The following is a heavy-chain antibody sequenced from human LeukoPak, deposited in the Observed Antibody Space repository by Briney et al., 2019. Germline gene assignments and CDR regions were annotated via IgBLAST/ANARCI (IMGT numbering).Heavy chain of an antibody. V-gene: IGHV1-18*01. D-gene: IGHD1-26*01. CDR2: ISAYNGNTNGNT. J-gene: IGHJ5*02. CDR3: ARGASGGYSWFDP. Sequence: ASVKVSCKASGYTFSSYGISWVRQAPGQGLEWMGWISAYNGNTNGNTNYAQKFQGRVTMTTDTSTSTAYMELRSLRSDDTAVYYCARGASGGYSWFDPWGQGTLVTVSS. CDR1: GYTFSSYG.